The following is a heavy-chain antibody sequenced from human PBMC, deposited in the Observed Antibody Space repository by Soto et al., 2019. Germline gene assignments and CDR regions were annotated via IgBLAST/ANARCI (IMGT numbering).Heavy chain of an antibody. V-gene: IGHV1-69*12. CDR1: GGTFSSYA. CDR3: ARDGGVYDYSPFDY. J-gene: IGHJ4*02. Sequence: QVQLVQSGAEVKKPGSSVNVSCKASGGTFSSYAISWVRQAPGQGLEWMGGIIPIFGTADYAQKFQGRVTITADESTSTAYMELSSLRSEDAAVYYCARDGGVYDYSPFDYWGQGTLVTVSS. CDR2: IIPIFGTA. D-gene: IGHD4-4*01.